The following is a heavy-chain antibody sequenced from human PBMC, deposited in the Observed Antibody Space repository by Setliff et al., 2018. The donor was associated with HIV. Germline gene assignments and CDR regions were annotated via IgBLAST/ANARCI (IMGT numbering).Heavy chain of an antibody. CDR3: TGDAVSTWSFVGVFDY. CDR2: IWYDGIHE. CDR1: GFTFSSYG. Sequence: PGGSLRLSCAASGFTFSSYGMPWVRQAPGKGPEWVAVIWYDGIHEEYADSVKGRFTISRDNSKNMLFLEMKSLRDEDTAVYYCTGDAVSTWSFVGVFDYWGQGALVTVSS. D-gene: IGHD1-26*01. V-gene: IGHV3-33*01. J-gene: IGHJ4*02.